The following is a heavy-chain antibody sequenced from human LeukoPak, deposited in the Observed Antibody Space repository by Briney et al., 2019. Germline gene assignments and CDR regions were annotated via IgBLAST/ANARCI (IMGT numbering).Heavy chain of an antibody. D-gene: IGHD1-1*01. CDR2: IYYSGST. CDR1: GGSISTSNSY. Sequence: PSETLSLTCAVSGGSISTSNSYWGWIRRPPGKGLEWVGSIYYSGSTYYNPSLKSRVTISVDTSKNQFSLKLSSVTAADTAVYYCARLEYKGHWFDPWGQGTLVTVSS. CDR3: ARLEYKGHWFDP. J-gene: IGHJ5*02. V-gene: IGHV4-39*01.